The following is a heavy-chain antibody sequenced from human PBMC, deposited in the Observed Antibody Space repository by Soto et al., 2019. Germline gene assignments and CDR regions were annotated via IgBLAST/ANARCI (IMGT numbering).Heavy chain of an antibody. D-gene: IGHD3-9*01. V-gene: IGHV4-34*01. Sequence: PPETLSLTCAVYGGSFGGYYWSWIRQPPGKGLEWIGEINHSGSTNYNPSLKSRVTISVDTSKNQFSLKLSSVTAADTAVYYCARGRGPDVLRYFDWYVNGMDVWGQGTTVTVSS. CDR2: INHSGST. CDR1: GGSFGGYY. J-gene: IGHJ6*02. CDR3: ARGRGPDVLRYFDWYVNGMDV.